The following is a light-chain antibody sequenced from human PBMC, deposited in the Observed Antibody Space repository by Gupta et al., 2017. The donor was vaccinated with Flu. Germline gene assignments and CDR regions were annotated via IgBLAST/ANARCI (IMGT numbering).Light chain of an antibody. CDR1: QSIGSN. CDR2: GTS. Sequence: EIVMTQSPATLSVSPGERATLSCRASQSIGSNLAWYQQKPGQAPGLLIYGTSTRDTGVPARFSGTGSGTEFTLTISSRQSEDFAVYYCQQYDNWPPVTFGHGTKVDIK. J-gene: IGKJ3*01. V-gene: IGKV3D-15*01. CDR3: QQYDNWPPVT.